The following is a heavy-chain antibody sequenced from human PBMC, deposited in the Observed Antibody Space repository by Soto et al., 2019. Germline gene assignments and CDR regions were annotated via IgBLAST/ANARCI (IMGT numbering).Heavy chain of an antibody. Sequence: PSETLSLTCAVSGGSISSSNWWSWVRQPPGKGLEWIGEIYHSGSTNYNPSLKSRVTISVDKSKNQFSLKLSSVTAADTAVYYCARENKRIWFGELLYRGWFDPWGQGTLVTVSS. V-gene: IGHV4-4*02. CDR3: ARENKRIWFGELLYRGWFDP. D-gene: IGHD3-10*01. CDR2: IYHSGST. J-gene: IGHJ5*02. CDR1: GGSISSSNW.